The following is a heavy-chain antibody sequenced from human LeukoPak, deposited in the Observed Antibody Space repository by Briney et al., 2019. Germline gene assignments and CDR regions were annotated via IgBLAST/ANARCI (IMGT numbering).Heavy chain of an antibody. D-gene: IGHD4-23*01. Sequence: KSGESLKISCKGSGYTFTTYWIGWVRQLPGKGLEWMGIIYPGDSDTRYSPSFQGQVTISADKSISTAYLQWSSLKASDTAFYYCARHLYGGNSGSPFDYWGQGTLVTVSS. CDR3: ARHLYGGNSGSPFDY. CDR2: IYPGDSDT. J-gene: IGHJ4*02. CDR1: GYTFTTYW. V-gene: IGHV5-51*01.